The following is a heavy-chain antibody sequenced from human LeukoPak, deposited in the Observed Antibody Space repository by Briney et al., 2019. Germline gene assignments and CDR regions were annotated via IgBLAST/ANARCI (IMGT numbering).Heavy chain of an antibody. Sequence: SETLSLTCAVYGGSFSGYYWSWIRQPPGKGLEWIGEINHSGSTNYNPSLKSRVTISVDTSKNQLSLKLSSVTAADTAVYYCARGRPERDIVVVPAAIRLFDYWGQGTLVTVSS. CDR1: GGSFSGYY. V-gene: IGHV4-34*01. J-gene: IGHJ4*02. D-gene: IGHD2-2*01. CDR3: ARGRPERDIVVVPAAIRLFDY. CDR2: INHSGST.